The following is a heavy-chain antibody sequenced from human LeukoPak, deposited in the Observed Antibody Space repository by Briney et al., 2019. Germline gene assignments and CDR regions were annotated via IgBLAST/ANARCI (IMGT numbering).Heavy chain of an antibody. CDR1: GFTLSSYE. J-gene: IGHJ4*02. CDR3: AKGGDQMPYSSGWCRFDY. CDR2: NSGSGGST. Sequence: GGSLRLSCEASGFTLSSYEMTWVRQAPGKGLEWVSPNSGSGGSTYYADSVKGRFTISRDNSKNTLYLQMNSPRAEDTAVYYCAKGGDQMPYSSGWCRFDYWGQGTLVTVSS. V-gene: IGHV3-23*01. D-gene: IGHD6-19*01.